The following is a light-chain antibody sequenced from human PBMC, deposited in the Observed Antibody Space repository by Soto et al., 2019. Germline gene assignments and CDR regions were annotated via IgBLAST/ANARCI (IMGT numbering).Light chain of an antibody. J-gene: IGLJ1*01. CDR2: EVS. CDR1: SIDVGSYNL. V-gene: IGLV2-23*02. CDR3: CSYAGSSYV. Sequence: QSALTQPASVSGSPGQSITISCTGTSIDVGSYNLVSWYQQHPGKAPKLMIYEVSKRPSGVSNRFSGSKSGNTASLTISGLQAEDEADSYCCSYAGSSYVFGTGTKVTVL.